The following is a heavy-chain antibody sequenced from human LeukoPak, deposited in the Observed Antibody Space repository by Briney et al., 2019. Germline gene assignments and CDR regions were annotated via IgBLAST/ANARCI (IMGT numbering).Heavy chain of an antibody. V-gene: IGHV1-69*13. D-gene: IGHD7-27*01. CDR1: GGTFSSYA. J-gene: IGHJ4*02. CDR3: ARDLGNYFDY. Sequence: EASVKVSCKASGGTFSSYAISWVRQAPGQGLEWMGGIIPIFGTANYAQKFQGRVTITADESTSTAYMELSSLRSEDTAVYYCARDLGNYFDYWGQGTLVTVSS. CDR2: IIPIFGTA.